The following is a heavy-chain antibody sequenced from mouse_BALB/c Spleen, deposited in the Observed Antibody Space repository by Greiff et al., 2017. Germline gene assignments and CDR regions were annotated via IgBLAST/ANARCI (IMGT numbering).Heavy chain of an antibody. J-gene: IGHJ1*01. CDR3: ARGGNYAWYFDV. Sequence: EVHLVESGGGLVQPGGSLKLSCAASGFTFSSYGMSWVRQTPDKRLELVATINSNGGSTYYPDSVKGRFTISRDNAKNTLYLQMSSLKSEDTAMYYCARGGNYAWYFDVWGAGTTVTVSS. CDR1: GFTFSSYG. V-gene: IGHV5-6-3*01. CDR2: INSNGGST. D-gene: IGHD2-1*01.